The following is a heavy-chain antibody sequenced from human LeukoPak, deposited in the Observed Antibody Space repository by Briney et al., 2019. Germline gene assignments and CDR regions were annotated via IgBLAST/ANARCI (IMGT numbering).Heavy chain of an antibody. CDR2: IYYSGST. J-gene: IGHJ4*02. D-gene: IGHD5-18*01. CDR3: AREEGNSYGYDY. V-gene: IGHV4-61*08. Sequence: SQTLSLTCAVSGGSISSGGYSWSWIRQPPGKGLEWIGYIYYSGSTNYNPSLKSRVTISVDTSMNQFSLKLSSVTAADTAVYYCAREEGNSYGYDYWGQGTLVTVSS. CDR1: GGSISSGGYS.